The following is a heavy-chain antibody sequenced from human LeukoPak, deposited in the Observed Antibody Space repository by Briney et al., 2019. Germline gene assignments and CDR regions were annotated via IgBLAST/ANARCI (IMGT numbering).Heavy chain of an antibody. J-gene: IGHJ6*02. CDR3: AKAPRAAAGTYNGMDV. CDR2: FDPEDGET. V-gene: IGHV1-24*01. CDR1: GYTLTELS. Sequence: ASVKVSCKVSGYTLTELSMHWVRQAPGKGLEWMGGFDPEDGETIYAQKFQGRVTMTEDTSTDTAYMELSSLRAEDTAVYYCAKAPRAAAGTYNGMDVWGQGTTVTVSS. D-gene: IGHD6-13*01.